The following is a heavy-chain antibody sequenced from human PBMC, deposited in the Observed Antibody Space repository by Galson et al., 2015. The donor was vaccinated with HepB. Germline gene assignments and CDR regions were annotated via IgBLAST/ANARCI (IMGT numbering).Heavy chain of an antibody. CDR2: INTYNRNT. CDR1: GYIFTSYG. Sequence: SVKVSCKASGYIFTSYGINRVRQAPGQGLEWVGWINTYNRNTNYAQQFQDRVTMTTSTSASTAYMELRSLRSDDTAVYYCARERVYSGGYSDFDYWGQGTLITVSS. J-gene: IGHJ4*02. CDR3: ARERVYSGGYSDFDY. V-gene: IGHV1-18*01. D-gene: IGHD1-26*01.